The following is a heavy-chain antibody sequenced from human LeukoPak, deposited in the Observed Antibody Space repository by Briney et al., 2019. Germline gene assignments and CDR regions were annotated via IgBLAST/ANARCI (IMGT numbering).Heavy chain of an antibody. J-gene: IGHJ4*02. V-gene: IGHV1-69*05. D-gene: IGHD6-19*01. CDR1: GGTFSSYA. Sequence: ASVKVSCKASGGTFSSYAISWVRQAPGQGLEWMGRIIPIFGTANYAQNFQGRVTITTDESTSTAYMELSSLRSEDTAVYYCARDAHSSGLDYWGQGTLVTVSS. CDR2: IIPIFGTA. CDR3: ARDAHSSGLDY.